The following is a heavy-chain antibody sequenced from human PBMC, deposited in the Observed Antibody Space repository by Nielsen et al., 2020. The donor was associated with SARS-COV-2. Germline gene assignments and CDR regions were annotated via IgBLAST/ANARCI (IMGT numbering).Heavy chain of an antibody. CDR1: GFTFSSYS. CDR3: ARDDYGGNSFDY. V-gene: IGHV3-21*01. D-gene: IGHD4-23*01. Sequence: GGSLRLSCAASGFTFSSYSMNWVRQAPGKGLEWVSSISSSSSYIYYADSVKGRFTISRDNAKNSLYLQMNSLRAEDTAVYYCARDDYGGNSFDYWGQGTLVTVSS. J-gene: IGHJ4*02. CDR2: ISSSSSYI.